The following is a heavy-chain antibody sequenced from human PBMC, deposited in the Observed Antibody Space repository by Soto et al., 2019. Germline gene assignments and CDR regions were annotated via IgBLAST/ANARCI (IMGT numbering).Heavy chain of an antibody. V-gene: IGHV4-30-4*01. D-gene: IGHD3-22*01. CDR1: GGSISSGDYY. CDR3: ARGGDYYDSSGYYYAFDY. Sequence: QVQLQESGPGLVKPSQTLSLTCTVSGGSISSGDYYWSWIRQPPGKGLEWIGYIYYSGSTYYNPSLKSRVTISVDTSKNQFSLKLSSVTAADTAVYYCARGGDYYDSSGYYYAFDYWGQGTLVTVSS. CDR2: IYYSGST. J-gene: IGHJ4*02.